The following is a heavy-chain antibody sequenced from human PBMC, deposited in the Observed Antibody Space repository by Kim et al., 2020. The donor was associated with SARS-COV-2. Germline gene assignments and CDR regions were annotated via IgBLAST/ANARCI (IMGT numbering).Heavy chain of an antibody. CDR3: ASGSSGWYLRLDY. V-gene: IGHV3-64*01. D-gene: IGHD6-19*01. Sequence: GGSLRLSCAASGFTFSSYAMHWVRQAPGKGLEYVSAISSNGGSTYYANSVKGRFTISRDNSKNTLYLQMGSLRAEDMAVYYCASGSSGWYLRLDYWGQGTLVTVSS. CDR1: GFTFSSYA. CDR2: ISSNGGST. J-gene: IGHJ4*02.